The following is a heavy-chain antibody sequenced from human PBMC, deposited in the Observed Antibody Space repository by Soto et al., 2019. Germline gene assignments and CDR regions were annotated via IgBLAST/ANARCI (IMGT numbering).Heavy chain of an antibody. Sequence: GSLRLSCAASGFTFSSYAMSWVRQAPGKGLEWVSAISGSGGSTYYADSVKGRFTISRDNSKNTLYLQMNSLRAEDTAVYYCAKSLDAYYDSSGYLIDYWGQGTLVTVSS. V-gene: IGHV3-23*01. CDR2: ISGSGGST. CDR3: AKSLDAYYDSSGYLIDY. D-gene: IGHD3-22*01. CDR1: GFTFSSYA. J-gene: IGHJ4*02.